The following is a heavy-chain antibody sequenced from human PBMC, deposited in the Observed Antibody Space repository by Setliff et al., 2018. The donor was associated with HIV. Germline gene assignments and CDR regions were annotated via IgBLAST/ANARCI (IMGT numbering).Heavy chain of an antibody. D-gene: IGHD2-2*01. CDR2: FYYSGSS. Sequence: KPSETLSLTCTVSGDSISRRIYYWGWIRQPPGKGLEWIGNFYYSGSSHYNPSLKSRVTISVDTSKNQSSLKLISVSAADTAVYYCAKLLPAADMAREIDSWGQGTLVTVSS. J-gene: IGHJ4*02. CDR1: GDSISRRIYY. CDR3: AKLLPAADMAREIDS. V-gene: IGHV4-39*01.